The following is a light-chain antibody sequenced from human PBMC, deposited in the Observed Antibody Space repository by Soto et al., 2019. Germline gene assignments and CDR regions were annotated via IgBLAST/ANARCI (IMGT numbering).Light chain of an antibody. CDR1: QGISSY. J-gene: IGKJ4*01. CDR2: KAS. Sequence: IWMTQSPSLLSASTGDRVTISCRISQGISSYLAWYQQKPGKTPKLLIYKASTLESGVPSRFSGFGSGTEFTLAISSLQHEDFANYYCQQYDSYYRPTFGGGTKVDIK. CDR3: QQYDSYYRPT. V-gene: IGKV1D-8*02.